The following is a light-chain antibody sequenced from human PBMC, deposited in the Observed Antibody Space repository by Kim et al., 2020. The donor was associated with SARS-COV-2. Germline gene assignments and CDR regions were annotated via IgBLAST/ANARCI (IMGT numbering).Light chain of an antibody. CDR2: DVS. V-gene: IGLV2-14*03. CDR3: SSYTSSSTWV. J-gene: IGLJ3*02. CDR1: SSDVGGYNY. Sequence: QSVLTQPASVSGSPGQSITISFTGTSSDVGGYNYVSWYQQHPGKAPKLMIYDVSNRPSGVSNRFSGSKSGNTASLTISGLQAEDEAEYYCSSYTSSSTWVFGGGTQRTVL.